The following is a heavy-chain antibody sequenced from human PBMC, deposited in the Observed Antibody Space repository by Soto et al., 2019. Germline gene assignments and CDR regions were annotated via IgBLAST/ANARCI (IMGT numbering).Heavy chain of an antibody. CDR3: ASRLGYCISTSCYRPVNYYYGMDV. J-gene: IGHJ6*02. D-gene: IGHD2-2*01. V-gene: IGHV1-8*01. CDR1: GYTFTSYD. Sequence: QVQLVQSGAEVKKPGASVKVSCKASGYTFTSYDINWVRQATGQGLEWMGWMNPNSGNTGYAQKFQGRVTMTRNTSISTAYMELSSLRSEDTAVYYCASRLGYCISTSCYRPVNYYYGMDVWGQGTTVTVSS. CDR2: MNPNSGNT.